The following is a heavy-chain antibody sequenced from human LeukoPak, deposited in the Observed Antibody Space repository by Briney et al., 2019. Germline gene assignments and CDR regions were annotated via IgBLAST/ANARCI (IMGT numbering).Heavy chain of an antibody. CDR3: TTHRDYSSGFNFDY. J-gene: IGHJ4*02. V-gene: IGHV3-15*04. CDR1: GFIFSNAW. CDR2: SESKVDGGTP. Sequence: GGSLRLSCATSGFIFSNAWMSWVRQAPGKGLEWVGHSESKVDGGTPDYAAPLKGRFIISRDDSRSTLYLQMNSLKTEDTAVYYCTTHRDYSSGFNFDYWGQGALVTVSS. D-gene: IGHD6-19*01.